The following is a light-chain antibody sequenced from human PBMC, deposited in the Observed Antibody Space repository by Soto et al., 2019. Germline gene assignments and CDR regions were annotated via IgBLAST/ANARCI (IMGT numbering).Light chain of an antibody. J-gene: IGKJ5*01. CDR3: QQYTNWPPIT. V-gene: IGKV3D-15*01. CDR1: QSVSSD. CDR2: DAS. Sequence: EILMTQSPATVSVSPWEIATLACRASQSVSSDLAWYQQKPGQAPRLLIYDASSRATGIPDRFSGGGSGTNFTLSISSLQSEDFAVYYCQQYTNWPPITFGQGTRLEIK.